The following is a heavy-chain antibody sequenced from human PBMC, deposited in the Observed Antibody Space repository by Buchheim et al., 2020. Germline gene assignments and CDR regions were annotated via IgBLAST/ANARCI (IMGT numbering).Heavy chain of an antibody. CDR2: IYYSGST. J-gene: IGHJ4*02. Sequence: QLQLQESGPGLVKPSETLSLTCTVSGGSISSSSYYWGWIRQPPGKGLEWIGNIYYSGSTYYNPSLKSRVTMSVDTSTSQFSLKLTSVTAADTAVYYYARVSLSSLLTFDYWGQGTL. V-gene: IGHV4-39*07. D-gene: IGHD2-2*01. CDR1: GGSISSSSYY. CDR3: ARVSLSSLLTFDY.